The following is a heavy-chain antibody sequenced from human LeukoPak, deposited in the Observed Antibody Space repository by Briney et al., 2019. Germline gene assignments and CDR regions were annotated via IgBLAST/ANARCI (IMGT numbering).Heavy chain of an antibody. CDR1: GGSFSGYY. J-gene: IGHJ5*02. CDR3: ARGRWEAARLRAYNWFDP. V-gene: IGHV4-34*01. Sequence: SETLSLTCAVYGGSFSGYYWSWIRQPPGKGLEWIGEINHSGSTNYHPSLKSRVTISVDTSKNQFSLKLSSVTAADTAVYYCARGRWEAARLRAYNWFDPWGQGTLVTVSS. D-gene: IGHD6-6*01. CDR2: INHSGST.